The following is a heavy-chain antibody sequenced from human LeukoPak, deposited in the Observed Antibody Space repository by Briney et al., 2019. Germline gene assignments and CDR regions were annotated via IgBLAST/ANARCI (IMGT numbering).Heavy chain of an antibody. CDR1: GFTFSSYW. J-gene: IGHJ5*02. V-gene: IGHV3-74*01. CDR2: INSDGSST. D-gene: IGHD1-26*01. CDR3: AEDGATRGVTNWFDP. Sequence: GGSLRLSCAASGFTFSSYWMHWVRQAPGKGLVWVSRINSDGSSTSYADSVKGRFTISRDNAKNTLYLQMNSLGAEDTAVYYCAEDGATRGVTNWFDPWGQGTLVTVSS.